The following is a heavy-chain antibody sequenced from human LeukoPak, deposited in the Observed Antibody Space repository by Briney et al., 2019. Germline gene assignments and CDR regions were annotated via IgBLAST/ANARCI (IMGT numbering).Heavy chain of an antibody. V-gene: IGHV3-7*01. CDR3: AKHWSRGRDY. CDR1: GGSGFTFSTYW. D-gene: IGHD3-16*01. CDR2: IKQDGSEK. Sequence: PGGSLRLSCSASGGSGFTFSTYWMSWVRQAPGEGLEWVADIKQDGSEKYYVDSVKGRFTISRDNAQNSLYLQMNSLRAEDTAVYYCAKHWSRGRDYWGQGTLVTVSS. J-gene: IGHJ4*02.